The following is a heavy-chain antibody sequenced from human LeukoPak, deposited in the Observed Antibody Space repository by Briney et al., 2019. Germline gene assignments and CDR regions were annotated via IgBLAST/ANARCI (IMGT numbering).Heavy chain of an antibody. J-gene: IGHJ4*02. Sequence: PSETLSLTCTVSGGSLRSYYWSWIRQPPGKGLEWIGYIYHSWSTNYNPSLKSRITISVDTSKNQFSLKLSPVTAADTAVYYCARGQVAGGHWGQGTLVTVSS. CDR2: IYHSWST. CDR3: ARGQVAGGH. D-gene: IGHD2-15*01. CDR1: GGSLRSYY. V-gene: IGHV4-59*01.